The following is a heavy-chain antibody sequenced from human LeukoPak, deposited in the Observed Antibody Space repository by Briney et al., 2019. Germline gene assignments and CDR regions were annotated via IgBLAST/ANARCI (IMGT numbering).Heavy chain of an antibody. V-gene: IGHV1-8*01. Sequence: GASVKVSCKASEYTFSIYDINWVRQATGQGLEWTGWMNPDSGNTGFAQKFQGRVTMTRNTSITTAYMELSSLRSEDTAVYYCAVHLPGDYLDRWGQGTLVTVSS. CDR1: EYTFSIYD. J-gene: IGHJ4*02. CDR2: MNPDSGNT. CDR3: AVHLPGDYLDR.